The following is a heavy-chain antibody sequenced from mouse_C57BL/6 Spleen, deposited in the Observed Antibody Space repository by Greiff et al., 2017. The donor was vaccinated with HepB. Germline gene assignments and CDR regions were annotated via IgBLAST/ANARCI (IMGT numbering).Heavy chain of an antibody. J-gene: IGHJ2*01. Sequence: QVQLQQPGAELVKPGASVKMSCKASGYTFTSYWITWVKQRPGQGLEWIGDIYPGSGSTNYNEKFKSKATLTVDTSSSTAYMQLSSLTSEDSAVYYGARFSYYYGSSYSLFDYWGQGTTLTVSS. CDR3: ARFSYYYGSSYSLFDY. V-gene: IGHV1-55*01. CDR1: GYTFTSYW. CDR2: IYPGSGST. D-gene: IGHD1-1*01.